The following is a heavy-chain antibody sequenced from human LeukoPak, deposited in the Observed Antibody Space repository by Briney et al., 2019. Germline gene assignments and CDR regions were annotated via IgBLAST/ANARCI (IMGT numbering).Heavy chain of an antibody. V-gene: IGHV1-2*02. J-gene: IGHJ3*02. D-gene: IGHD3-22*01. CDR2: INPNSGDT. CDR1: GYTFTGYY. CDR3: ARATFYYDSGGYYDGFDI. Sequence: ASVKVSCKASGYTFTGYYMNWVRQAPGQGLEWMGWINPNSGDTIYVQEFQGRVTMTRDTSISTAYMELSRLRSDDTAVYYCARATFYYDSGGYYDGFDIWGQGTVVTVSS.